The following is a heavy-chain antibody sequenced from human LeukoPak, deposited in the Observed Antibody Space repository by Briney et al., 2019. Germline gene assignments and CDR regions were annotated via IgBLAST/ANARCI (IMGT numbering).Heavy chain of an antibody. V-gene: IGHV4-59*08. Sequence: SETLSHPRIVSGGHISRNFWTWLPPPPGKGLEWIGFIYSSGDTNYIPSLKSRVTVSVDASKNQFSLNLTSVTAADTAVYYCERRSRSSSGKICFCYFMYVWGKGTAVSVSS. CDR1: GGHISRNF. D-gene: IGHD6-6*01. CDR3: ERRSRSSSGKICFCYFMYV. J-gene: IGHJ6*03. CDR2: IYSSGDT.